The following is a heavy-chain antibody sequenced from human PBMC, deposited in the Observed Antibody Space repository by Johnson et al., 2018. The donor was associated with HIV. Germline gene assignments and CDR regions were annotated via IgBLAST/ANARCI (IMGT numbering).Heavy chain of an antibody. J-gene: IGHJ3*02. CDR3: ARDQLAAAGAFGN. CDR2: IYSGGST. V-gene: IGHV3-66*02. D-gene: IGHD6-13*01. CDR1: GFTVSSNY. Sequence: VQLVESGGGLVQPGGSLRLSCAASGFTVSSNYMSWVRQAPGKGLEWVSVIYSGGSTYYADSVKGRITISRDNSKNTLYLQMNSLRAEDTAEYYCARDQLAAAGAFGNWGQGTMVTVSS.